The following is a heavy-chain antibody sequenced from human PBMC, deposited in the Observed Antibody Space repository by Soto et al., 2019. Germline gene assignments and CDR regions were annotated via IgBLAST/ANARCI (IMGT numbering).Heavy chain of an antibody. D-gene: IGHD2-2*01. CDR3: ARDDERDIVVVPAAMGAFDI. V-gene: IGHV1-46*01. Sequence: ASVKVSCKASGCTFTSYYMHWVRQAPGQGLEWMGIINPSGGSTSYAQKFQGRVTMTRDTSASTVYMELSSLRSEDTAVYYCARDDERDIVVVPAAMGAFDIWGQGTMVTVSS. J-gene: IGHJ3*02. CDR2: INPSGGST. CDR1: GCTFTSYY.